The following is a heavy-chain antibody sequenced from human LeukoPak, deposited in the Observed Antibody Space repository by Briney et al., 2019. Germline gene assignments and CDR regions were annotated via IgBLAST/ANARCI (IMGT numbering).Heavy chain of an antibody. Sequence: GGSLRLSCAASGFTFSSCAMHWVRQAPGKGLEWVAVISYDGSNKYYADSVKGRFTISRDNSKNTLYLQMNSLRAEDTAVYDCAKEGIGRNSYGYAWDYWGQGTLVTVSS. CDR1: GFTFSSCA. CDR2: ISYDGSNK. CDR3: AKEGIGRNSYGYAWDY. J-gene: IGHJ4*02. D-gene: IGHD5-18*01. V-gene: IGHV3-30*04.